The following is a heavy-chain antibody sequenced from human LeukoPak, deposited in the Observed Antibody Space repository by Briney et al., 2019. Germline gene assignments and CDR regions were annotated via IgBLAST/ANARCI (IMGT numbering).Heavy chain of an antibody. J-gene: IGHJ4*02. CDR1: GFTFSSYS. Sequence: GGSLRLSCAASGFTFSSYSMNWVRQAPGKGLEWVSSITGGGRRTFYADSVKGRFTISRDNSKNTLYLQLNSLRAEDTAIYYCTKVEVVLRYFDRLPHFDSWGQGTLVTVSS. CDR2: ITGGGRRT. V-gene: IGHV3-23*01. D-gene: IGHD3-9*01. CDR3: TKVEVVLRYFDRLPHFDS.